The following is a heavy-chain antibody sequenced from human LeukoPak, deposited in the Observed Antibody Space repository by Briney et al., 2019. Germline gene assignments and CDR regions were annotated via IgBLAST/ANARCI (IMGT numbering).Heavy chain of an antibody. Sequence: SETLSLTCAVYGGFFSGYYWSWIRQPPGKGLEWIGEINHSGSTNYNPSLKSRVTISVDTSKNQFSLKLSSVTAADTAVYYCARAGDIVVVPAAPPPNWFDPWGQGTLVTVSS. V-gene: IGHV4-34*01. CDR1: GGFFSGYY. CDR3: ARAGDIVVVPAAPPPNWFDP. D-gene: IGHD2-2*01. CDR2: INHSGST. J-gene: IGHJ5*02.